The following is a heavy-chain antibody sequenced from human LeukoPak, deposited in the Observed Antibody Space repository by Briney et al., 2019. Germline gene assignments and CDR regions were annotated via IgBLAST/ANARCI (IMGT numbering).Heavy chain of an antibody. Sequence: PSETLSLTCAVYGGSFSGYYWSWIRQPPGKGLEWIGEINHSGSTNYNPSLKGRVTISVDTSKNQFSLKLSSVTAADTAVYYCARAYGDSRFDPWGQGTLVTVSS. CDR1: GGSFSGYY. V-gene: IGHV4-34*01. CDR3: ARAYGDSRFDP. D-gene: IGHD4-17*01. CDR2: INHSGST. J-gene: IGHJ5*02.